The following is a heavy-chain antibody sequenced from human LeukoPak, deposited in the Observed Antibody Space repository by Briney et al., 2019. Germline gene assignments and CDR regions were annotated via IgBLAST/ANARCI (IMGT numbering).Heavy chain of an antibody. Sequence: PGGSLRLSCAASGFTFSSYAIIWVRQAPGKGLEWVSASGRGVSAYYKDSVKRRFTISREISKNTLYLQMNSLRAEDTAVYYCSKGGRSGNFYHDCFDYWGQGTLVTVSS. CDR3: SKGGRSGNFYHDCFDY. CDR1: GFTFSSYA. J-gene: IGHJ4*02. V-gene: IGHV3-23*01. D-gene: IGHD1-26*01. CDR2: SGRGVSA.